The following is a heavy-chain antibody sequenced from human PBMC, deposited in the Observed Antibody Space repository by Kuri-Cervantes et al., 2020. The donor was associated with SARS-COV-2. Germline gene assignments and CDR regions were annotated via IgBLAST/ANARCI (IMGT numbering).Heavy chain of an antibody. CDR2: IYYSGST. CDR3: ARAAYDILTGYAGYFDY. CDR1: GGSISSYY. J-gene: IGHJ4*02. Sequence: GSLRLSCTVSGGSISSYYWSWIRQPPGKGLEWIGYIYYSGSTNYNPSLKSRVTMSVDTSKNQFSLKLSSVTAADTAVYYCARAAYDILTGYAGYFDYWGQGTLVTVSS. V-gene: IGHV4-59*12. D-gene: IGHD3-9*01.